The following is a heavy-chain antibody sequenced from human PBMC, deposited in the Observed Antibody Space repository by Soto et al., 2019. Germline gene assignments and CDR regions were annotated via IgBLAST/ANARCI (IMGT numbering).Heavy chain of an antibody. V-gene: IGHV4-34*01. CDR1: GGSFSGYY. D-gene: IGHD3-10*01. J-gene: IGHJ4*02. CDR2: INHSGST. CDR3: AQHYYGSGSYYRRVDY. Sequence: GPGPITTSETLSLTCAVYGGSFSGYYWSWIRQPPGKGLEWIGEINHSGSTNYNPSLKSRVTISVDTSKNQFSLKLSSVTAADTAVYYCAQHYYGSGSYYRRVDYWGQGTLVTASS.